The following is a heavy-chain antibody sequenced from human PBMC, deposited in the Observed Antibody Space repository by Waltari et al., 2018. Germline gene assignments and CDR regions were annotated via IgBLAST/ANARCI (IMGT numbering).Heavy chain of an antibody. Sequence: QLQLQESGPGLVKPSETLSLTCTVSGGSISSSSYYWGWIRQPPGKGLEWIGSIYYSGSTSYNLSLKSRVTISVDTSKNQFSLRLSSVTAADTSVYYCAREDGGGGDLYYFDYWGQGTLVTVSS. CDR2: IYYSGST. J-gene: IGHJ4*02. V-gene: IGHV4-39*07. D-gene: IGHD2-21*02. CDR1: GGSISSSSYY. CDR3: AREDGGGGDLYYFDY.